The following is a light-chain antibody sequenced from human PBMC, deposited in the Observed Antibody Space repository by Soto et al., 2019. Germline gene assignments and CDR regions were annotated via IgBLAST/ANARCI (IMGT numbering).Light chain of an antibody. CDR2: DVS. V-gene: IGLV2-14*03. CDR3: TSYTSSDTNV. Sequence: QSALTQPASVSGSPGQSITISCTGTSSDVGGYNYVSWFQHHPGKAPKLVIYDVSNRPSGVSNRFSGSKSGNTASLTISGLQAEDEADYFCTSYTSSDTNVFGTGTKVTVL. CDR1: SSDVGGYNY. J-gene: IGLJ1*01.